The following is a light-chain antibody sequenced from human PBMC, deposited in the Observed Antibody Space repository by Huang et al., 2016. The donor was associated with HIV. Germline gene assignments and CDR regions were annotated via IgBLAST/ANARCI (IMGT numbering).Light chain of an antibody. CDR2: GAS. CDR3: QQDYNFPIT. CDR1: QIIGSDY. V-gene: IGKV3D-7*01. Sequence: EIVMTQSPATLSLSPGERATLSCRARQIIGSDYLSWYQQKPGQAPRLLIYGASTRATGIPARFGGSGSGTDFTLTISSLQPEDFAVYYCQQDYNFPITFGQGTRLEIK. J-gene: IGKJ5*01.